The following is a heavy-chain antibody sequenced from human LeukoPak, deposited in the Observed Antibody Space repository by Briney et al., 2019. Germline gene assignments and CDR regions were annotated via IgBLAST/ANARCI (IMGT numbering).Heavy chain of an antibody. CDR1: GFTFSSYW. CDR3: ARDPGGYYDFWSGYSY. J-gene: IGHJ4*02. D-gene: IGHD3-3*01. V-gene: IGHV3-74*01. Sequence: GGSLRLSCAASGFTFSSYWMHWVRQAPGKGLVWVSRINSDGSRTNSVKGRFTISRDNAKNTLYLQMNSLRAEDTAVYYCARDPGGYYDFWSGYSYWGQGTLVTVSS. CDR2: INSDGSRT.